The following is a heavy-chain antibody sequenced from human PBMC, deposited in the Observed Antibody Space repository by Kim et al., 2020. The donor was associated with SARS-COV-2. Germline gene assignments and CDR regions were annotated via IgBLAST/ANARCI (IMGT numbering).Heavy chain of an antibody. CDR1: GFTFSDYY. D-gene: IGHD6-19*01. CDR2: ISSSSSYT. V-gene: IGHV3-11*05. Sequence: GGSLRLSCAASGFTFSDYYMSWIRQAPGKGREWVSYISSSSSYTNYADSGKGRFTISRDNAKNSLYLQMNSLRAEDTAVYYCARAEAVARYFDLWGRGTLVTVSS. J-gene: IGHJ2*01. CDR3: ARAEAVARYFDL.